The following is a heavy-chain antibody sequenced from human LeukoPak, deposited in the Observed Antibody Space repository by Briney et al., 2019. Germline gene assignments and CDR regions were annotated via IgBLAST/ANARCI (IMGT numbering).Heavy chain of an antibody. D-gene: IGHD3-10*01. CDR2: IIGEGGTR. Sequence: GGSLRLSCAASGFIFGDYAMHWVPQAPEKGLEWVSLIIGEGGTRNYGDSVKGRFTISRDNSKNSLYLQMNSLTAEDTALYFCVKDSVTMLRGVLSYYYSGMDVWGQGTTVTVSS. V-gene: IGHV3-43*02. J-gene: IGHJ6*02. CDR1: GFIFGDYA. CDR3: VKDSVTMLRGVLSYYYSGMDV.